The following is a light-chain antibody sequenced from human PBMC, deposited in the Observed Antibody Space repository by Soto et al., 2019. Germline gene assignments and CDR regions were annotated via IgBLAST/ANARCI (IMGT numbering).Light chain of an antibody. Sequence: DIQMTQSPSSLSASVGDRVTITSRASQSISSYLNWYQQKPGKAPKLLIYAASSLQSGVPSRFSGSGSGTDFTLTISSLQPEDFSTYYCQQSYSTPQTFGQGTKV. CDR3: QQSYSTPQT. CDR2: AAS. CDR1: QSISSY. J-gene: IGKJ1*01. V-gene: IGKV1-39*01.